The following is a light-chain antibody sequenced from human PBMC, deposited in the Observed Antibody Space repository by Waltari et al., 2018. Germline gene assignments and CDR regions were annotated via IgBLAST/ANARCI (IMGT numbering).Light chain of an antibody. CDR2: DNN. V-gene: IGLV1-51*01. J-gene: IGLJ2*01. CDR3: ATWDNSLYEVV. CDR1: ISNIWNYF. Sequence: QSVLTQPPSVSAAPGQKVTISCSGSISNIWNYFVSWSHQLPGAAPKLLIYDNNKRPSGIPDRVSASKSGTSATLGITGLQIGDEADYYCATWDNSLYEVVFGGGTKLTVL.